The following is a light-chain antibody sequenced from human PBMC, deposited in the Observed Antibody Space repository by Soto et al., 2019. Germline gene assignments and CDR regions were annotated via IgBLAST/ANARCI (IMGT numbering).Light chain of an antibody. Sequence: EIVLTQSPGTLSLSPGERATLSCRASQSVRSSFFAWYQQKPGQAPRLLIYDVSIRATGTPDRFSGSGSGTDLTLTINRLEPEDFAMDYCQQYEDSVLYTFGQGTKLEI. V-gene: IGKV3-20*01. CDR2: DVS. CDR3: QQYEDSVLYT. J-gene: IGKJ2*01. CDR1: QSVRSSF.